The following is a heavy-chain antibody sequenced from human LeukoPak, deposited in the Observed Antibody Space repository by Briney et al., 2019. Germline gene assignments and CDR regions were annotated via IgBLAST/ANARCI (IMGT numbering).Heavy chain of an antibody. CDR3: ARDQGGALDS. Sequence: AGGSLRLSCTASGFTFSSFWMAWVRQAPGKGLQWVANIKQDGSATNYVDSVKGRFTISRDNAKNSLYLQMNSLKAEDTALYYCARDQGGALDSWGQGTLVTVSS. CDR1: GFTFSSFW. V-gene: IGHV3-7*04. D-gene: IGHD2-21*01. CDR2: IKQDGSAT. J-gene: IGHJ4*02.